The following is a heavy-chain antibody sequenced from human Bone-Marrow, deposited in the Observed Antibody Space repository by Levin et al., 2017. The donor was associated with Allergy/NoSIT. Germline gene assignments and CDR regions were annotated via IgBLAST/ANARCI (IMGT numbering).Heavy chain of an antibody. V-gene: IGHV3-21*06. D-gene: IGHD6-19*01. J-gene: IGHJ4*02. Sequence: PGGSLRLSCVVSGFSLSSRSMTWVRQAPGKGLEWVSTINTENFVYNADSLGGRFTISRDNAKNSLYLQMNSLKVEDTAVYYCVRDYTGWSRDRWGQGTLVTVSS. CDR1: GFSLSSRS. CDR3: VRDYTGWSRDR. CDR2: INTENFV.